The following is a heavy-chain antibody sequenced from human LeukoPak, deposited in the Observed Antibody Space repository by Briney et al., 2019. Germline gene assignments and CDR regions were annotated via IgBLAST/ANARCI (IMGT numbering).Heavy chain of an antibody. CDR3: ARAPITSPFYFDY. CDR2: INWSGGST. J-gene: IGHJ4*02. CDR1: GFAFDEHG. V-gene: IGHV3-20*04. Sequence: GGSLRLSCTASGFAFDEHGMSWVRQVPGKGLEWVSGINWSGGSTGYADPFRGRFTISRDNAKNSLYLQMDSLRAEDTALYYCARAPITSPFYFDYWGQGALVTVSS. D-gene: IGHD2-2*01.